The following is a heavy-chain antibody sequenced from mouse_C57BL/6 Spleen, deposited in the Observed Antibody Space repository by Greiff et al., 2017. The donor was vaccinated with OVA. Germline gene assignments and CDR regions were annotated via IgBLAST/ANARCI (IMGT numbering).Heavy chain of an antibody. J-gene: IGHJ2*01. CDR1: GFTFSDYY. D-gene: IGHD1-1*01. V-gene: IGHV5-16*01. CDR3: ARVPLYYGSSFDY. Sequence: EVKLVESEGGLVQPGSSMKLSCTASGFTFSDYYMAWVRQVPEKGLEWVANINYDGSSPYYLDSLQSRFIISRDNARNILSLQLSSLKSADTATYYCARVPLYYGSSFDYWGQGTTRTVSS. CDR2: INYDGSSP.